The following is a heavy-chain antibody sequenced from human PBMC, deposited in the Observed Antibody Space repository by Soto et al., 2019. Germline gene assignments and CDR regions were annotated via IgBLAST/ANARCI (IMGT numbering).Heavy chain of an antibody. V-gene: IGHV3-53*01. Sequence: LRLSCAASGFTVSSNYMSWVRQAPGKGLGWVSVIYSGGSTYYADSVKGRFTISRDNSKNTLYLQMNSLRAEDTAVYYCASLTIATYNWDSWGQGTLVTVSS. D-gene: IGHD1-20*01. J-gene: IGHJ4*02. CDR2: IYSGGST. CDR3: ASLTIATYNWDS. CDR1: GFTVSSNY.